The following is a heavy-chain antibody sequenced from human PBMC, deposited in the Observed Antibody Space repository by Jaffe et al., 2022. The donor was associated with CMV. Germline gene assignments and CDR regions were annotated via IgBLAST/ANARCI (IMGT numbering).Heavy chain of an antibody. J-gene: IGHJ5*02. Sequence: QVQLEQSGAEVKKPGSSVKVSCKASGGTFSNYAISWVRQAPGQGLEWMGRIIPLVGIPNYAQEFQGRVTITADRSTSTAYMELSSLRSEDTAVYFCARTPLGYCLNGDCFDGWFDPWGQGTLVTVSS. D-gene: IGHD2-8*01. CDR1: GGTFSNYA. V-gene: IGHV1-69*09. CDR3: ARTPLGYCLNGDCFDGWFDP. CDR2: IIPLVGIP.